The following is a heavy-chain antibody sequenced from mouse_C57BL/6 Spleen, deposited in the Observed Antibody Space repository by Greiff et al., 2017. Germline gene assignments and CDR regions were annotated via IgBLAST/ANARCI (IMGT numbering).Heavy chain of an antibody. Sequence: DVMLVESGGGLVKPGGSLKLSCAASGFTFSDYGMHWVRQAPEKGLEWVAYISSGSSTIYYADTVKGRFTISRDNAKNTLFLQMTSLRSEDTAMYYCARNGYRAMDYWGQGTSVTVSS. D-gene: IGHD1-2*01. CDR2: ISSGSSTI. CDR1: GFTFSDYG. J-gene: IGHJ4*01. V-gene: IGHV5-17*01. CDR3: ARNGYRAMDY.